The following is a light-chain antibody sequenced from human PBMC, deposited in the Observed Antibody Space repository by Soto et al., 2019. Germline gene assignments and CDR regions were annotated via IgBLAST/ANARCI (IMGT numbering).Light chain of an antibody. CDR3: QQYNSYS. CDR2: AAS. V-gene: IGKV1D-16*01. CDR1: QDSDSW. Sequence: DIQMTQSPSAMSASVGGRGTIICRASQDSDSWLAWHQQTPGKAPKLLIYAASSLPSGVPSRFSGSGSGTEFTLTISSLQPDDFATYYCQQYNSYSFGQGTKVDI. J-gene: IGKJ1*01.